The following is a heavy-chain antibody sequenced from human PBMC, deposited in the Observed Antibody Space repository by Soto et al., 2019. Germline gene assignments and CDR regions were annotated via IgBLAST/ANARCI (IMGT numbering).Heavy chain of an antibody. CDR3: ARGDIVVGPAALGVDYYYYGMDV. CDR2: IIPIFGTA. V-gene: IGHV1-69*06. CDR1: GGTFSSYA. J-gene: IGHJ6*02. Sequence: GASVKVSCKASGGTFSSYAISWVRPAPGQGLEWMVGIIPIFGTANYAQKFQGRVTITADKSTSTAYMELSSLRSEDTAVYYCARGDIVVGPAALGVDYYYYGMDVWGQGTTVTVSS. D-gene: IGHD2-2*01.